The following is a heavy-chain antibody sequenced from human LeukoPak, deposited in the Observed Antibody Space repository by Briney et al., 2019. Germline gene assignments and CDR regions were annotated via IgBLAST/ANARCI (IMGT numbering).Heavy chain of an antibody. CDR3: ASYYGSGSYPPIDP. J-gene: IGHJ5*02. CDR1: GFTFSSYS. Sequence: GGSLRLSCAASGFTFSSYSMNWVRQAPGKGLEWVSSISSSSSNIYYADSVKGRFTISRDNAKNSLYLQMNSLRAEDTAVYYCASYYGSGSYPPIDPWGEGTLVTVSS. V-gene: IGHV3-21*01. CDR2: ISSSSSNI. D-gene: IGHD3-10*01.